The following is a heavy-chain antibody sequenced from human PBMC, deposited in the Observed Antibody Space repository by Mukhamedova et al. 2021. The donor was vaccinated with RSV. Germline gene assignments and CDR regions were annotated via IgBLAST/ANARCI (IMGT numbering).Heavy chain of an antibody. D-gene: IGHD4-17*01. V-gene: IGHV4-39*02. Sequence: AWIGSIYYSGSTYYNPSLKSRVIISVDTAKNHLSLRLSSVTAADTAVYYCSRLLTSAGGYFYYWGQGILVTVSS. CDR2: IYYSGST. J-gene: IGHJ4*02. CDR3: SRLLTSAGGYFYY.